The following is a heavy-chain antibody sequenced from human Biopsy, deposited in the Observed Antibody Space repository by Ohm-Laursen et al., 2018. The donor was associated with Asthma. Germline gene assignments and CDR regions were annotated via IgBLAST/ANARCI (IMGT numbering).Heavy chain of an antibody. CDR2: INSVFGTT. CDR3: ARKAGSCISRTCYSLDF. Sequence: PSVKVSCKSLGGTFNTYVIGWGRQAPGHGLEWMGGINSVFGTTTYPQKFQDRVTITADDSTSTVYMELSSLRSEDTAVYYCARKAGSCISRTCYSLDFWGQGTLVTVSS. V-gene: IGHV1-69*13. D-gene: IGHD2-2*01. CDR1: GGTFNTYV. J-gene: IGHJ4*02.